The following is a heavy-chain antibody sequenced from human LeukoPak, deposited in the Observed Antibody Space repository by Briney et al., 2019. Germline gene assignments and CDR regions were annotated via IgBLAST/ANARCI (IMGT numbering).Heavy chain of an antibody. CDR1: GFTFSTYG. V-gene: IGHV3-33*08. CDR3: ARYGAYDFNY. CDR2: APFDGTNE. Sequence: GGSLRLSCAASGFTFSTYGMHWVRQAPGKGLEWVAIAPFDGTNEYYADSVKGRFTISRDNAKNSLYLQMNSLRAEDAALYYCARYGAYDFNYWGQGTLVTVSS. J-gene: IGHJ4*02. D-gene: IGHD5-12*01.